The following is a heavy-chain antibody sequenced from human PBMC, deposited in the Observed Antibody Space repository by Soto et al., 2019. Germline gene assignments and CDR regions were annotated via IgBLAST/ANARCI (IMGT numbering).Heavy chain of an antibody. V-gene: IGHV2-5*02. J-gene: IGHJ4*02. CDR1: GFSLSTSGVG. CDR3: VQTHKWLRFDY. Sequence: QITLKESGPPLVKPTQTLTLSCTFSGFSLSTSGVGVGWIRQTPGKALEWLALTYWDGDKRYSPSLKSRLTIMNDTSKNQVVHIMTNMDPVDTDTYYSVQTHKWLRFDYWGQGTLVTVSS. D-gene: IGHD5-12*01. CDR2: TYWDGDK.